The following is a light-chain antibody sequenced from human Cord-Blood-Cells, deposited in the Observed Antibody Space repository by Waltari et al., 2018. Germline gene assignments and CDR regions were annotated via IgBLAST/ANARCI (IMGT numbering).Light chain of an antibody. Sequence: QTVVTQEPSFSVSPGGTVTLTCGLRSGSVSPSYYSSWYQQTPGQAPRTLIYSTNTRSSGVPDRFSGSILGNKAALTITGAQADDESDYYCVLYMGSGIWVFGGGTKLTVL. J-gene: IGLJ3*02. CDR3: VLYMGSGIWV. V-gene: IGLV8-61*01. CDR1: SGSVSPSYY. CDR2: STN.